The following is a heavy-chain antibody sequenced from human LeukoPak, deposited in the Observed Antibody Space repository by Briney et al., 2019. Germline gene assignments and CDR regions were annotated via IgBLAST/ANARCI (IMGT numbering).Heavy chain of an antibody. Sequence: PGGSLRLSCTASGFSFNNYWMHWVRQAAGKGLVWVSRLNRDGSSTNYADSVKGRFNISRDNAKNTLYLQMNSLRADDTAMYYCARPDSSGHPTNWGQGTLVIVSS. CDR2: LNRDGSST. V-gene: IGHV3-74*01. J-gene: IGHJ4*02. CDR3: ARPDSSGHPTN. CDR1: GFSFNNYW. D-gene: IGHD3-22*01.